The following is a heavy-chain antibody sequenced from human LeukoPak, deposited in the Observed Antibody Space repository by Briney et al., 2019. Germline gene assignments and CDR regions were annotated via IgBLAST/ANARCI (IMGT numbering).Heavy chain of an antibody. V-gene: IGHV1-18*01. CDR2: ISAYNGNT. CDR3: ARDPLITMVRGATDYYYGMDV. Sequence: ASVKVPCKASGYTFTSYGISWVRQAPGQGLEWMGWISAYNGNTNYAQKLQGRVTMTTDTSTSTAYMELRSLRSDDTAVYYCARDPLITMVRGATDYYYGMDVWGQGTTVTVSS. J-gene: IGHJ6*02. D-gene: IGHD3-10*01. CDR1: GYTFTSYG.